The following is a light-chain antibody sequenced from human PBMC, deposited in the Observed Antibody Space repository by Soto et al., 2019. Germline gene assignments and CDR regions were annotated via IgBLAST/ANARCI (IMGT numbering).Light chain of an antibody. V-gene: IGKV1-5*03. CDR1: QSISSW. CDR2: KVS. Sequence: DIQMTQSPSTLSASVGDRVTITCRASQSISSWLAWFQQKPWKAPNLLIYKVSNLDSVVPSRFSGSGSGTDVTLTISSLQPADFATYYCQQYYSYSWTFGQGTKVEIK. CDR3: QQYYSYSWT. J-gene: IGKJ1*01.